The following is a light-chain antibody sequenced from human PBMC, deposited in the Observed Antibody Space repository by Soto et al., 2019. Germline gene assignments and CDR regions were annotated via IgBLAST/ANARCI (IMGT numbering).Light chain of an antibody. Sequence: DIQMTQSPSSLSASVGDGVTITCQASQNINNYLNWYQQKPGRAPKLLIYDASNLEAGVPSRFRGSGSGTDFTFTISRLQPEDIATYNCQQYENLPTFGQGTRLEIK. CDR3: QQYENLPT. V-gene: IGKV1-33*01. CDR1: QNINNY. CDR2: DAS. J-gene: IGKJ5*01.